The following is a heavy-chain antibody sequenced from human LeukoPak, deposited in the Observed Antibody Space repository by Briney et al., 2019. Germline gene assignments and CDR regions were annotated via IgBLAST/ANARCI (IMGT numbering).Heavy chain of an antibody. Sequence: GESLKISCKASGYTFTSYDINWVRQVTGQGLEWMGWMNPKSGNTGYAQKFQGRVTITRNTSIGTAYMEVSSLRYEDTAVYYCARRAVDNSYYYYMDVWGKGTTVTVSS. CDR1: GYTFTSYD. CDR2: MNPKSGNT. CDR3: ARRAVDNSYYYYMDV. J-gene: IGHJ6*03. D-gene: IGHD6-19*01. V-gene: IGHV1-8*03.